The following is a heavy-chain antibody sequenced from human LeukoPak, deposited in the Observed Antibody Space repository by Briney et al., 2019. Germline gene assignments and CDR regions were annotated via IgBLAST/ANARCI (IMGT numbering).Heavy chain of an antibody. V-gene: IGHV3-23*01. J-gene: IGHJ4*02. Sequence: QTGGYVSLTRTASGFTFSSHAMTWVRQAAGKGLQWVSSITGSGSGAYYADSVKGHVTIARDNSKNTLFLQMDSLRAEDTAMYYCAKVRGDHAHLQDDFDYWGQGTLVAVSS. D-gene: IGHD2-21*02. CDR2: ITGSGSGA. CDR1: GFTFSSHA. CDR3: AKVRGDHAHLQDDFDY.